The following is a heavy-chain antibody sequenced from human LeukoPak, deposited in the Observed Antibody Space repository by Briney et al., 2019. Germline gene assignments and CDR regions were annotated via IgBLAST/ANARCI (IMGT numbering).Heavy chain of an antibody. Sequence: SGTLSLTCAVSGGSISSSNSWSWVRQPPGKGLEWIGEIYHSGSTNYNPSLKSRVTISVDKSKNQFSLKLSSVTAADTAVYYCARERVAAAGNNNWFDDWGQGSLVTVSS. CDR1: GGSISSSNS. CDR2: IYHSGST. V-gene: IGHV4-4*02. CDR3: ARERVAAAGNNNWFDD. D-gene: IGHD6-13*01. J-gene: IGHJ5*02.